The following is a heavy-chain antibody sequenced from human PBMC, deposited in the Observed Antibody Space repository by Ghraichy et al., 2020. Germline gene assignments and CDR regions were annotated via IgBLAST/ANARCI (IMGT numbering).Heavy chain of an antibody. Sequence: SETLSLTCTVSGGSISSSSYYWGWLRQPPGKGLEWIGSIYYSGSTYYNPSLKSRVTISVDTSQNQFSLKLSSVTAAYTAVYYCARIAAAGLYYYGMDVWGQGTTVTVSS. D-gene: IGHD6-13*01. J-gene: IGHJ6*02. CDR1: GGSISSSSYY. V-gene: IGHV4-39*01. CDR2: IYYSGST. CDR3: ARIAAAGLYYYGMDV.